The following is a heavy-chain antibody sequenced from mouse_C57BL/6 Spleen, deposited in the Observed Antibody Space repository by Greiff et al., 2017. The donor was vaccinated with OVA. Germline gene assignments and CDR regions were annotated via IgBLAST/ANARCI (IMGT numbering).Heavy chain of an antibody. CDR3: ARGWLLPHYYAMDY. J-gene: IGHJ4*01. V-gene: IGHV1-72*01. CDR1: GYTFTSYW. Sequence: QVQLQQPGAELVKPGASVKLSCKASGYTFTSYWMHWVKQRPGRGLEWIGRIDPNSGGTKYNEKFKRKATLTVDKPSSTAYMQLSSLTSEDSAVYDCARGWLLPHYYAMDYWGQGTSVTVSS. CDR2: IDPNSGGT. D-gene: IGHD2-3*01.